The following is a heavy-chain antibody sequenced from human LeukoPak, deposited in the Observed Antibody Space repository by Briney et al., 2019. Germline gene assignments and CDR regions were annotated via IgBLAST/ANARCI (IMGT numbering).Heavy chain of an antibody. CDR2: IYYSGST. J-gene: IGHJ6*03. D-gene: IGHD4-17*01. CDR3: AGVKYGDYYYYYMDV. Sequence: SETLSLTCTVSGGSISSYYWSWIRQPPGKGLEWIGYIYYSGSTNYNPSLKSRVTISVDTSKNQFSLKLSSVTAADTAVYYCAGVKYGDYYYYYMDVWGKGTTVTVSS. V-gene: IGHV4-59*01. CDR1: GGSISSYY.